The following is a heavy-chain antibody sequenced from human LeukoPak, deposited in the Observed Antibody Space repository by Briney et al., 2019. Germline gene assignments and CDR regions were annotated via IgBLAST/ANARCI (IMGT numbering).Heavy chain of an antibody. CDR1: GFTFSSYS. CDR3: ARDISLNDY. Sequence: GGSLRLSCAASGFTFSSYSMNWVRQAPGKGLEWVSSISSSTSYICYAYSVRGRFTISRDNAKNSLYLQMNSLRAEDTAVYYCARDISLNDYWGQGTLVTVSS. V-gene: IGHV3-21*01. CDR2: ISSSTSYI. J-gene: IGHJ4*02.